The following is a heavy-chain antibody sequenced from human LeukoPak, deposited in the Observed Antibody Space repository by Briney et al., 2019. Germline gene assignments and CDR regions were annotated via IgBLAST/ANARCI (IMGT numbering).Heavy chain of an antibody. CDR3: ARGSRVSSWYWMVY. V-gene: IGHV1-3*01. D-gene: IGHD6-13*01. CDR2: INAGNGNT. Sequence: ASVKVSCKASGYTFTSYAMHWVRQAPGQRLEWMGWINAGNGNTQYSQKFQGRVTITRDTSASTAYMELSSLRSEDTAVYYCARGSRVSSWYWMVYWGQGTLVTVSS. CDR1: GYTFTSYA. J-gene: IGHJ4*02.